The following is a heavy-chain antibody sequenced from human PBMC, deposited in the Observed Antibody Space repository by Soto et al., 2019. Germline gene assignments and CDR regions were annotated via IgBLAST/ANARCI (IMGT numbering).Heavy chain of an antibody. CDR2: TYYRSKWYN. J-gene: IGHJ3*02. V-gene: IGHV6-1*01. Sequence: QSQTLSLTCAISGDSVSSNSAAWNWIRQSPSRGLEWLGRTYYRSKWYNDYAVSVKSRITINPDTSKNQFSLQLNSVTPEDTAVYYCARDPAASLGHAFDIWGQGTMVTVSS. CDR1: GDSVSSNSAA. CDR3: ARDPAASLGHAFDI. D-gene: IGHD6-13*01.